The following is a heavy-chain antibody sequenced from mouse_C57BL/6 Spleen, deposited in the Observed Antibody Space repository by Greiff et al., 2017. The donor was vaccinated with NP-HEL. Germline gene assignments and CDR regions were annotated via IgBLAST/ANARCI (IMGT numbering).Heavy chain of an antibody. Sequence: QVQLQQPGAELVKPGASVKLSCKASGYTFTSYWMQWVKQRPGQGLEWIGEIDPSDSYTNYNQKFKGKATLTVDTSSSTAYMQLSSLTSEDSAVYYCARAYYGSSLPIAYWGQGTLVTVSA. D-gene: IGHD1-1*01. CDR2: IDPSDSYT. J-gene: IGHJ3*01. CDR1: GYTFTSYW. CDR3: ARAYYGSSLPIAY. V-gene: IGHV1-50*01.